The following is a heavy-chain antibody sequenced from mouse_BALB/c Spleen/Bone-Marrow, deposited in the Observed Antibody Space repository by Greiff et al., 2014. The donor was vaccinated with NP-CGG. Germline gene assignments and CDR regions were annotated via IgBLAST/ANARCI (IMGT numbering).Heavy chain of an antibody. CDR2: IDPANGNT. CDR3: ARRWYYDNYYNAMDY. CDR1: GFNIKDTY. D-gene: IGHD2-1*01. J-gene: IGHJ4*01. V-gene: IGHV14-3*02. Sequence: VQLQQSGAELVKPGASVKLSCTASGFNIKDTYMHWVKQRPEQGLEWIGRIDPANGNTKYDPKFQGKATITADTSSNTAYMQHSSQTSDNTAVYYCARRWYYDNYYNAMDYWGQGTSVTVSS.